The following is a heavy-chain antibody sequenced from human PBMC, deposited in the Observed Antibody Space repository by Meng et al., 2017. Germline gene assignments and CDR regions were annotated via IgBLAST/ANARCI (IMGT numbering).Heavy chain of an antibody. D-gene: IGHD4-17*01. CDR3: AREVHDYGDYVFPSSSYFDL. V-gene: IGHV3-48*03. CDR2: ISSSGSTI. J-gene: IGHJ2*01. Sequence: GESLKISCAASGFTFSSYEMNWVRQAPGKGLEWVSYISSSGSTIYYADSVKGRFTISRDNAKNSLYLQMNSLRAEDTAVYYCAREVHDYGDYVFPSSSYFDLWGRGTLVTVSS. CDR1: GFTFSSYE.